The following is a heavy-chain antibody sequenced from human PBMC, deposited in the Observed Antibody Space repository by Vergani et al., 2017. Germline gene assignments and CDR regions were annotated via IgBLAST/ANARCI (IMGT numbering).Heavy chain of an antibody. J-gene: IGHJ5*02. Sequence: QVQLQQWGAGLLKPSETLSLTCAVCGGSFSGYYWSWIRQPPGKGLEWIGEINHSGSTNYNPSLKSRVTISVDTSKNQFSLKLSSVTAADTAVYYCARGLAMAPGRWFDPWGQGTLVTVSS. CDR1: GGSFSGYY. CDR3: ARGLAMAPGRWFDP. CDR2: INHSGST. D-gene: IGHD5-18*01. V-gene: IGHV4-34*01.